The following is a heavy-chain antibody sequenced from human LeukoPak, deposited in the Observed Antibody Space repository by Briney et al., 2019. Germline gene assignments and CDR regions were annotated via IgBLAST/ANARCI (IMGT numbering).Heavy chain of an antibody. J-gene: IGHJ4*02. CDR1: GGTFSSYA. V-gene: IGHV1-69*04. D-gene: IGHD6-13*01. Sequence: ASVKVSCKASGGTFSSYAISWVRQAPGQGLEWMGRIIPILGIANYAQRFQGRVTITADKSTSTAYMELSSLRSEDTAVYYCASFGYSSSWYWGQGTLVTVSS. CDR3: ASFGYSSSWY. CDR2: IIPILGIA.